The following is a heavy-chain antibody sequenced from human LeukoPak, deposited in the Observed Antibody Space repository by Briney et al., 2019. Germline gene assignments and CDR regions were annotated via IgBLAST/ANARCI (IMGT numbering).Heavy chain of an antibody. CDR3: ARGVPDSSGYYYLYFDY. J-gene: IGHJ4*02. CDR2: INHSGST. CDR1: GGSFSGYY. Sequence: SETLSLTCAVYGGSFSGYYWSWIRQPPGKGLVWIGEINHSGSTNYNPSLKSRVTISVDTSKNQFSLKLSSVTAADTAVYYCARGVPDSSGYYYLYFDYWGQGTLVTVSS. D-gene: IGHD3-22*01. V-gene: IGHV4-34*01.